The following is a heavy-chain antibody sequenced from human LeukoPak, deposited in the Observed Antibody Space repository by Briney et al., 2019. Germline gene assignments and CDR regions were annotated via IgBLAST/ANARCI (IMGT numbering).Heavy chain of an antibody. CDR2: IIPIFGTA. CDR1: GGTFSSYA. CDR3: ARGSAILSFLDYYYYYMDV. J-gene: IGHJ6*03. V-gene: IGHV1-69*05. Sequence: SAKVSCKASGGTFSSYAISWVRQAPGQGLEWMGGIIPIFGTANYAQKFQGRVTITTDESTSTAYMELSSLRSEDTAVYYCARGSAILSFLDYYYYYMDVWGKGTTVTVSS. D-gene: IGHD3-3*01.